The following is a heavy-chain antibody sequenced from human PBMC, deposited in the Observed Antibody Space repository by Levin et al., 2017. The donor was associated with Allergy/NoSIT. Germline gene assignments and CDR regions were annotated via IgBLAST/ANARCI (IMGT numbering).Heavy chain of an antibody. J-gene: IGHJ4*02. V-gene: IGHV4-39*01. Sequence: GSLRLSCTVSGASIGSSYYYWGWVRRPAGKGLEWLGSLSYSYSVTTSYNPSLKSRVTVSLDTSNRQVSLKLNSVTAADTAIYYCVRQLRYTAMFDYWGQGILVTVSS. CDR2: LSYSYSVTT. CDR1: GASIGSSYYY. D-gene: IGHD1-14*01. CDR3: VRQLRYTAMFDY.